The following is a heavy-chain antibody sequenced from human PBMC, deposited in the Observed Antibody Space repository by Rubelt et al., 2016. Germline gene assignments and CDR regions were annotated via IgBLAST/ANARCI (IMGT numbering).Heavy chain of an antibody. V-gene: IGHV4-39*07. D-gene: IGHD3-22*01. J-gene: IGHJ4*02. CDR1: GGSISSSSYY. Sequence: QLQLQESGPGLVKPSETLSLTCTVSGGSISSSSYYWGWIRQPPGKGLEWIGSIYYSGSTYYNPSLKGRVTISVDTSKNHFSLKLGSVTAADTAVYYCARDYDSSGYHPTGFDYWGQGTLVTVSS. CDR3: ARDYDSSGYHPTGFDY. CDR2: IYYSGST.